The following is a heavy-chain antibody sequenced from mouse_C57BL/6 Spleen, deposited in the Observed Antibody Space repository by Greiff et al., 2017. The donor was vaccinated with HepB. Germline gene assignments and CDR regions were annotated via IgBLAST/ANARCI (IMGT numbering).Heavy chain of an antibody. V-gene: IGHV2-5*01. CDR3: AKKNYGSRGAMDY. J-gene: IGHJ4*01. D-gene: IGHD1-1*01. Sequence: VKVVESGPGLVQPSQSLSITCTVSGFSLTSYGVHWVRQSPGKGLEWLGVIWRGGSTDYNAAFMSRLGITKDNSKSQVFFKMNSLQADDTAIYYCAKKNYGSRGAMDYWGQGTSVTVSS. CDR2: IWRGGST. CDR1: GFSLTSYG.